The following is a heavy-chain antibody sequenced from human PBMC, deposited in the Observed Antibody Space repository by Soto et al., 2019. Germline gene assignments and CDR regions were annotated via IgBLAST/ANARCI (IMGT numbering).Heavy chain of an antibody. V-gene: IGHV4-34*01. CDR2: INHSGST. CDR1: GGSFSGYY. J-gene: IGHJ5*02. D-gene: IGHD2-2*01. CDR3: ARGRGIVVPAAMRNRCWFDP. Sequence: QVQLQQWGAGLLKPSETLSLTCAVYGGSFSGYYWSWIRQPPGKGLEWIGEINHSGSTNYNPSLKRRVTISVDTSKNQFSLKLSSVTAADTAVYYCARGRGIVVPAAMRNRCWFDPWGQGTLVTVSS.